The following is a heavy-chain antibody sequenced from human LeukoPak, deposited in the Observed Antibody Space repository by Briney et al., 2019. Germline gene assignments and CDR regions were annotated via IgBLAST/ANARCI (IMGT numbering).Heavy chain of an antibody. CDR1: GGSFSGYY. V-gene: IGHV4-34*01. Sequence: SETLSLTCAVFGGSFSGYYWSWIRQPPGRGLEWIGEINHRGGTNYNPSLKSRVSISVGTSKNQFSLNLRSVTAADTAVYYCVRELAVARAAFDMWGQGTMVTVSS. CDR2: INHRGGT. D-gene: IGHD6-19*01. J-gene: IGHJ3*02. CDR3: VRELAVARAAFDM.